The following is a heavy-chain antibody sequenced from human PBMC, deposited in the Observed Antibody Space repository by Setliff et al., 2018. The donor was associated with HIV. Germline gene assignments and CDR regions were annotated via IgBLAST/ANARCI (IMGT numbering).Heavy chain of an antibody. Sequence: SETLSLTCTVSGGSISSYYWSWIRQPPGKGLEWIGETTHSGSTNYKASLKSRVTISVATSKNQFSLRLSSVTAADTAVYFCARVFWGVRGLTRYYYMDVWGKGTTVTVSS. V-gene: IGHV4-34*01. CDR3: ARVFWGVRGLTRYYYMDV. CDR2: TTHSGST. D-gene: IGHD3-10*01. CDR1: GGSISSYY. J-gene: IGHJ6*03.